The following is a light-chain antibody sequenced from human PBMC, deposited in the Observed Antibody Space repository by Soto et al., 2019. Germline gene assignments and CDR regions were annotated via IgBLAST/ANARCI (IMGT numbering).Light chain of an antibody. Sequence: QSVLTQPPSASGTPGQRVTISCSGSSSNIGSNTVNWYQQLPGTAPKLLIYSNNQRPSGVPDRFSVSKSGTSASLAISGLQSEDEADYYCAAWDDSLNGWVLGGGTKLTVL. CDR1: SSNIGSNT. J-gene: IGLJ3*02. V-gene: IGLV1-44*01. CDR3: AAWDDSLNGWV. CDR2: SNN.